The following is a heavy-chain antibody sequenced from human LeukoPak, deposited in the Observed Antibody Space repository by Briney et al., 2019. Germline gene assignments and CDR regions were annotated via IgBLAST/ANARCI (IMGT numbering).Heavy chain of an antibody. D-gene: IGHD3-3*01. CDR3: ARDRAWNYFDY. CDR2: ISNDGSRK. J-gene: IGHJ4*02. Sequence: GGSLRLSCAPSGFTFSRHGMHWVRQAPGKGLKWVAIISNDGSRKYYAHSVEGRFTISRDNSKNTLYLQMDSLRAEDTAVYYCARDRAWNYFDYWGQGTLVTVSS. CDR1: GFTFSRHG. V-gene: IGHV3-30*03.